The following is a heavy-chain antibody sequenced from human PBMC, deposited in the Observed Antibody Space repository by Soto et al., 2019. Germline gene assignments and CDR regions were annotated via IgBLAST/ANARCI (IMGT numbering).Heavy chain of an antibody. D-gene: IGHD1-7*01. CDR1: GFTFDDYA. V-gene: IGHV3-9*01. J-gene: IGHJ6*02. CDR3: AKDLELDYYYYGMDV. Sequence: EVQLVESGGGLVQPGRSLRLSCAASGFTFDDYAMHWVRQAPGKGLEWVSGISWNSGSIGYADSVKGRITISRDNAKNSLYLQMNSLRAEDTALYYCAKDLELDYYYYGMDVWGQGTTVTVSS. CDR2: ISWNSGSI.